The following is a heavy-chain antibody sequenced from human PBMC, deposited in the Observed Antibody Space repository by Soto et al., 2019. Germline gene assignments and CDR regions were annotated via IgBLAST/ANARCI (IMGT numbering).Heavy chain of an antibody. D-gene: IGHD3-3*01. J-gene: IGHJ6*02. V-gene: IGHV4-34*01. CDR1: GGSFSGYY. CDR3: ARNGSYYDFWSGYYFGGGMDV. Sequence: ETLSLTCAVYGGSFSGYYWSWIRQPPGKGLEWIGEINHSGSTNYNPSLKSRVIISVDTSKNQFSLKLSSVTAADTAVYYCARNGSYYDFWSGYYFGGGMDVWGQGTTVTVSS. CDR2: INHSGST.